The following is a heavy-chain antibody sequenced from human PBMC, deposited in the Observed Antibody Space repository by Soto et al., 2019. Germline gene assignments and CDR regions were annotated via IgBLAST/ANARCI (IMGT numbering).Heavy chain of an antibody. CDR1: GDSVSGNSAA. V-gene: IGHV6-1*01. Sequence: SQTLSLTCAISGDSVSGNSAAWNWIRQSPSRGLEWLGRTYYRSKWYNDYAVSVKSRITVTPDTSKNQFSLHLNSVTPEDTAVYYCARDFPYYQSNDSDFEYWCQGDLVTVYS. J-gene: IGHJ4*02. CDR2: TYYRSKWYN. CDR3: ARDFPYYQSNDSDFEY. D-gene: IGHD3-16*01.